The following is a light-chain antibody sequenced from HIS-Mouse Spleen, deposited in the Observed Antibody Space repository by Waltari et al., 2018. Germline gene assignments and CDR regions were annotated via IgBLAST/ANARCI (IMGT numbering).Light chain of an antibody. CDR3: YSTDSSGNHRV. CDR1: ALPQKY. J-gene: IGLJ2*01. V-gene: IGLV3-10*01. Sequence: SYELTQPPSVSVSPGQTSRITCSGDALPQKYPYWYQQKSGLAPVLVIYEDSKRPSGIPERFSGSSSGTMATLTISGAQVEDEADYYCYSTDSSGNHRVFGGGTKLTVL. CDR2: EDS.